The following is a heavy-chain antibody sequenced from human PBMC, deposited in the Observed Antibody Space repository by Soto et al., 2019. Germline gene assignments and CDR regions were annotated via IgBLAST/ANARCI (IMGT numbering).Heavy chain of an antibody. CDR2: ISSDGGST. V-gene: IGHV3-64*04. CDR1: GFTFSSYA. Sequence: PGGSLRLSCSAPGFTFSSYAMHWVRQAPGKGLEWVTRISSDGGSTCYADSVKGRFTISRDNAKNTLYLQMNSLRAEDTAVYYCARVYSKYWFDPWGQGTLVTVSS. CDR3: ARVYSKYWFDP. J-gene: IGHJ5*02. D-gene: IGHD4-4*01.